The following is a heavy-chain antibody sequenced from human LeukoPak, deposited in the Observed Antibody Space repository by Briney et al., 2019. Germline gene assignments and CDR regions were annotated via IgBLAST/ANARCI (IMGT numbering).Heavy chain of an antibody. D-gene: IGHD6-19*01. V-gene: IGHV4-61*02. Sequence: PSQTLSLTCTVSGGSISSGSYYWSWIRQPAGKGLEWIGRIYTSGSTNYNPSLKSRVTISVDTSKNQFSLKLSSVTAADTAVYYCARGPNLRRIAVAGTGWFDPWGQGTLVTVSS. CDR1: GGSISSGSYY. CDR2: IYTSGST. J-gene: IGHJ5*02. CDR3: ARGPNLRRIAVAGTGWFDP.